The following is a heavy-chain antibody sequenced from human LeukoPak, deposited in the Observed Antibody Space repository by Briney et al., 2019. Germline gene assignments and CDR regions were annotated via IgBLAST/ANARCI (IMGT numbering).Heavy chain of an antibody. CDR2: IYYSGST. CDR1: SASITSSPYF. V-gene: IGHV4-39*07. J-gene: IGHJ4*02. Sequence: PSETLSLTCTVSSASITSSPYFWGWIRQSPGKGLEWIGSIYYSGSTYYNPSLKSRVTISVDTSKNQFSLKLSSVTAADTAVYYCARKVGATFRKTGSIDYWGQGTLVTVSS. CDR3: ARKVGATFRKTGSIDY. D-gene: IGHD1-26*01.